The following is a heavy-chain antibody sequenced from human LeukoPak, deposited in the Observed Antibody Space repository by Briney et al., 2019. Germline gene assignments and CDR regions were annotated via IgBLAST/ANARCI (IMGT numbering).Heavy chain of an antibody. CDR1: GGSISSYY. J-gene: IGHJ4*02. V-gene: IGHV4-59*01. D-gene: IGHD3-10*01. CDR2: IYYSGST. CDR3: ARDVGSGSYFD. Sequence: PSETLSLTCTVSGGSISSYYWSWIRQPPGKGLEWIGYIYYSGSTNYNPFLKSRVTISVDTSKNQFSLKLSSVTAADTAVYYCARDVGSGSYFDWGQGTLVTVSS.